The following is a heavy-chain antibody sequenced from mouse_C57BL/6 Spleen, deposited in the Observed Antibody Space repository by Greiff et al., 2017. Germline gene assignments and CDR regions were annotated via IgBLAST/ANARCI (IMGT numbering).Heavy chain of an antibody. D-gene: IGHD2-12*01. V-gene: IGHV6-3*01. CDR2: IRLKSDNYAT. CDR3: TGLPHV. Sequence: EVKVEESGGGLVQHGGSMKLSCVASGFTFSNYWMNWVRQSPEKGLEWVAQIRLKSDNYATHYAESVKGRFTISRDDSKSSVYLQMNNLRAEDTGIYYCTGLPHVWGTGTTVTVSS. J-gene: IGHJ1*03. CDR1: GFTFSNYW.